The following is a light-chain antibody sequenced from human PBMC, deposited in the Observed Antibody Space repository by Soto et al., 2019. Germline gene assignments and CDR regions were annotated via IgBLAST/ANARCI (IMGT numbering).Light chain of an antibody. CDR3: QQSYSTLRT. CDR2: AAS. Sequence: DIQMTQSPSSLSASVGDRVTITCRASQSISSYLNWYQQKPGKAPKLLIYAASSLQSRVPSRFSGSGSVTDFTLTISSLQSEDFATYYCQQSYSTLRTVGQGTKVDSK. V-gene: IGKV1-39*01. J-gene: IGKJ1*01. CDR1: QSISSY.